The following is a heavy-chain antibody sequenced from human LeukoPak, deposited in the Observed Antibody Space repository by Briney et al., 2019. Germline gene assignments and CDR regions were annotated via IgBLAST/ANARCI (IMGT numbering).Heavy chain of an antibody. Sequence: GGSLRLSCAASEFTFRTYSMNWVRQAPGKGLELVSYIDTTSSTIYYADSVQGRFNISRENAKNSLYLQMNSLRAEDTAVYYCVRAQRMTTAAPYEFDYWGQGTLVTVSS. V-gene: IGHV3-48*01. CDR2: IDTTSSTI. CDR3: VRAQRMTTAAPYEFDY. CDR1: EFTFRTYS. J-gene: IGHJ4*02. D-gene: IGHD4-11*01.